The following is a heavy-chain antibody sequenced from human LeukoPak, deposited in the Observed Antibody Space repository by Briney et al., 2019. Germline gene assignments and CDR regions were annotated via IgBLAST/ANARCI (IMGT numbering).Heavy chain of an antibody. Sequence: GGSLRLSCAASGFNFANHAMSWVRQTPGKGLEWVSAISGGGDITYYADSVTGRFTISRDNSKDTLFLQMHSLRPGDTAVYYCVREDTPATANYWCQGTLVTVSS. D-gene: IGHD2-21*02. CDR1: GFNFANHA. CDR3: VREDTPATANY. V-gene: IGHV3-23*01. CDR2: ISGGGDIT. J-gene: IGHJ4*02.